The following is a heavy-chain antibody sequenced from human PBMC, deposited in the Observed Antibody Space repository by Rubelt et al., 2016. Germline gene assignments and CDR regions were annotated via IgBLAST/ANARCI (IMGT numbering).Heavy chain of an antibody. CDR3: ARDLPPFRRYNWNFPLDY. J-gene: IGHJ4*02. CDR2: ISAYNGNT. V-gene: IGHV1-18*01. Sequence: QVQLVQSGAEVKKPGASVKVSCKASGYTFTSYGISWVRQAPGQGLEWMGWISAYNGNTNYAQKLQGRVPMTTDTSTGIAYMELRGLRSDGTAVYDCARDLPPFRRYNWNFPLDYWGQGTLVTVSS. D-gene: IGHD1-7*01. CDR1: GYTFTSYG.